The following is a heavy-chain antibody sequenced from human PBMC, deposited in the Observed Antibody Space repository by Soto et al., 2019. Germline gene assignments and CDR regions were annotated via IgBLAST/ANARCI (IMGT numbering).Heavy chain of an antibody. J-gene: IGHJ3*02. CDR1: GGTFSTYA. CDR2: IIPIFGTA. D-gene: IGHD3-3*01. CDR3: AREIFGVIISGGRDACDI. Sequence: QVQLVQSGAEVKKPGSSVKVSCKASGGTFSTYAISWVRQAPGQGLEWMGGIIPIFGTAKYAQKFQGRVTSTADESTSTAYMELSSLRSEDTAVYYCAREIFGVIISGGRDACDIWGQGTRVTGSS. V-gene: IGHV1-69*01.